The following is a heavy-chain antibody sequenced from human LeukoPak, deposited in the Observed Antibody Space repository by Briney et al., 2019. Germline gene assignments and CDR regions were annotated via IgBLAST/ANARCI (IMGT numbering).Heavy chain of an antibody. V-gene: IGHV3-30-3*01. CDR1: GFTFSSYA. J-gene: IGHJ6*02. CDR2: ISYDGSNK. CDR3: ARVRPNKYCSGGSCYQTGGMDV. Sequence: GGSLRRSCAASGFTFSSYAMHWVRQAPGKGLEWVAVISYDGSNKYYADSVKGRFTISRDNSKNTLYLQMNSLRAEDTAVYYCARVRPNKYCSGGSCYQTGGMDVWGQGTTVTVSS. D-gene: IGHD2-15*01.